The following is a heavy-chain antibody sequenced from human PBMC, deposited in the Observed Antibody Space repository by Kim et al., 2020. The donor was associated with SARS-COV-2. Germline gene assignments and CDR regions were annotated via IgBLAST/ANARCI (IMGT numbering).Heavy chain of an antibody. Sequence: SFQGQVTISADKSISTAYLQWSSLKASDTAMYYCARFVGGYSGYDCVDYWGQGTLVTVSS. J-gene: IGHJ4*02. D-gene: IGHD5-12*01. CDR3: ARFVGGYSGYDCVDY. V-gene: IGHV5-51*01.